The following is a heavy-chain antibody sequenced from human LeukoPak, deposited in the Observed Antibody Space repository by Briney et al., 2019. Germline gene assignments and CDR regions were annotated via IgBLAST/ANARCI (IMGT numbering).Heavy chain of an antibody. CDR1: GFTFSSYW. D-gene: IGHD5-18*01. V-gene: IGHV3-23*01. CDR3: AKDRRPVDTACLDY. CDR2: ISGSGGST. Sequence: GGSLRLSCAASGFTFSSYWMHWVRQAPGKGLEWVSVISGSGGSTYYADSVKGRFTISRDNSKNTLYLQMNSLRAEDTAVYYCAKDRRPVDTACLDYWGQGTLVTVSS. J-gene: IGHJ4*02.